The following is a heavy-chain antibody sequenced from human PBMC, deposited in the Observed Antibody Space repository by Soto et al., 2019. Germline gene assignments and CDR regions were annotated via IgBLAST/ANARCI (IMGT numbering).Heavy chain of an antibody. CDR3: ARGNSNWFDP. CDR2: IYYSGST. J-gene: IGHJ5*02. V-gene: IGHV4-59*01. CDR1: GGSISSYY. D-gene: IGHD4-4*01. Sequence: PSETLSLTCTVSGGSISSYYWSWIRQPPGKGLEWIVYIYYSGSTNYNPSLKSRVTISVDTSKNQFSLKLSSVTAADTAVYYCARGNSNWFDPGGQGPLVTVSS.